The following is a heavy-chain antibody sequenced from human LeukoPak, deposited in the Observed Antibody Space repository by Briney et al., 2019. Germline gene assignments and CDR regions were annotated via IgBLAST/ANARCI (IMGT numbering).Heavy chain of an antibody. J-gene: IGHJ5*02. Sequence: GESLKISCKGSGYSFSSYWIGWVRQMPGKGLEWMGIIYPGDSGIRYSPSFQGQVTISADKSISTAYLQWSSLKASDTATYYCARRGVAAAGTSANWFDPWGQGTLVTVSS. CDR1: GYSFSSYW. CDR3: ARRGVAAAGTSANWFDP. CDR2: IYPGDSGI. D-gene: IGHD6-13*01. V-gene: IGHV5-51*01.